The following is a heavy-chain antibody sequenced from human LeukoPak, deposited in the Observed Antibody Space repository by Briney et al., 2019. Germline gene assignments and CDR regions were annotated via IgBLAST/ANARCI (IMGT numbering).Heavy chain of an antibody. D-gene: IGHD3-22*01. CDR3: AKDYRGYYDGRPFDF. J-gene: IGHJ4*02. CDR1: GFTFISFP. Sequence: PGGSLRDSPSASGFTFISFPIHWVRQAPGKGLEYVSAISSNGGSTYYADSVKGRFTISRDNSKNTLYLQMSSLRAEDTAVYYYAKDYRGYYDGRPFDFWGQGTLVTVSS. V-gene: IGHV3-64D*09. CDR2: ISSNGGST.